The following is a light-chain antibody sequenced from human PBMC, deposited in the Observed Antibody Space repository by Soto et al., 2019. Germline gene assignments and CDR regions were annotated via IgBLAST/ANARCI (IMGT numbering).Light chain of an antibody. V-gene: IGKV3-20*01. J-gene: IGKJ2*01. Sequence: LSQSPGTVSLCPEERATRSCRASQSVSSPFLAWYQQNPGHAPRLLIYGASSRTNGIPDRFSGSASGTDFALSISRLVPEDSAVYYCQRYRLSCYTLGQG. CDR2: GAS. CDR1: QSVSSPF. CDR3: QRYRLSCYT.